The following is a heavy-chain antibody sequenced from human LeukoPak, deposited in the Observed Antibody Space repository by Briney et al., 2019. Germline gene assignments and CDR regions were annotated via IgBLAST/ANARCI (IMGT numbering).Heavy chain of an antibody. V-gene: IGHV1-69*13. J-gene: IGHJ4*02. CDR3: ARDFTMVRGVIPNEGYFDY. CDR2: IIPIFGTA. D-gene: IGHD3-10*01. CDR1: GGTFSSYA. Sequence: ASVKVSCKASGGTFSSYAISWVRQAPGQGLEWMGGIIPIFGTANYAQKFQGRVTITADESTSTACMELSSLRSEDTAVYYCARDFTMVRGVIPNEGYFDYWGQGTLVTVSS.